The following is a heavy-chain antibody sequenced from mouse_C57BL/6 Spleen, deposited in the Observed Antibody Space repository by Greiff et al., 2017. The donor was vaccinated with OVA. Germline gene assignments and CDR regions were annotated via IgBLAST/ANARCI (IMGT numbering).Heavy chain of an antibody. D-gene: IGHD1-1*01. CDR1: GYAFSSSW. CDR3: ARPSYYCGSSYGYFDV. V-gene: IGHV1-82*01. CDR2: IYPGDGDT. J-gene: IGHJ1*03. Sequence: QVQLQQSGPELVKPGASVKISCKASGYAFSSSWMNWVKQRPGKGLEWIGRIYPGDGDTNYNGKFKGKATLTADKSSSTAYMQLSSLTSEDSAVYFGARPSYYCGSSYGYFDVWGTGTTVTVSS.